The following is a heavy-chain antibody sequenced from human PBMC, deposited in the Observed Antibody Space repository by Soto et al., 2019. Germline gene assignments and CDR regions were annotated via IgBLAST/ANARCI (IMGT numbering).Heavy chain of an antibody. J-gene: IGHJ4*02. V-gene: IGHV3-33*01. CDR2: IWYDGSNK. D-gene: IGHD3-22*01. Sequence: GGSLRLSCAASGFTFSSYGMHWVRQAPGKGLEWVAVIWYDGSNKYYADSVKGRFTISRDNSKNTLYLQMNSLRAEDTAVYYCAREGYYYDSSGQTEYYFDYWGQGTLVTVSS. CDR1: GFTFSSYG. CDR3: AREGYYYDSSGQTEYYFDY.